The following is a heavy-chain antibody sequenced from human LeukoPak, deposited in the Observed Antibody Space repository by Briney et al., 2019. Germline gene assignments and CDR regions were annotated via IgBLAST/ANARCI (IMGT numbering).Heavy chain of an antibody. V-gene: IGHV4-30-2*01. CDR3: ARVSGNNWFDP. CDR1: GGSISSGGYS. CDR2: IYHSGST. Sequence: SETLSLTCAVSGGSISSGGYSGSWIRKPPGKGLEWIGYIYHSGSTYYNPSLKSRVTISVDRSKNQFSLKLSSVTAADTAVYYCARVSGNNWFDPWGQGTLVTVSS. J-gene: IGHJ5*02.